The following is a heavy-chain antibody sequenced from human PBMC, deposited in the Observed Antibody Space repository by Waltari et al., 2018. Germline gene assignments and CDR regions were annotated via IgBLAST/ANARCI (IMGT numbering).Heavy chain of an antibody. CDR3: ARDGIAGSQAY. CDR1: GFTFGYYW. Sequence: EVQVVESGGGLVQPGGCLRLSCAASGFTFGYYWLHWVRQGPGKRPVWVSRINTEGSITTYVDSVKGRFIVSRDNARNTLYLQMNSLRAEDTAVYYCARDGIAGSQAYWGQGTLVTVSS. V-gene: IGHV3-74*01. J-gene: IGHJ4*02. D-gene: IGHD2-21*01. CDR2: INTEGSIT.